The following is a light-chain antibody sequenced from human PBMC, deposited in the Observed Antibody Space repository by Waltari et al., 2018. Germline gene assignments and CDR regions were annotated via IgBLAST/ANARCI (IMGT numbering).Light chain of an antibody. J-gene: IGLJ3*02. Sequence: SYELTQPPSVSVSPGQSARITCPGDALPNQLAYWDQQMPGQAPVLVMSKDNQRPSGTPDRFSGSKSGTTVTLTISGVQAEDEADYYCQSADSTGAYWVFGGGTKLTVL. CDR3: QSADSTGAYWV. CDR1: ALPNQL. CDR2: KDN. V-gene: IGLV3-25*03.